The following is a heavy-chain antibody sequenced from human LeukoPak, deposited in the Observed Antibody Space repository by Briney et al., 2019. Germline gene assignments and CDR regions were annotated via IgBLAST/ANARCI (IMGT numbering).Heavy chain of an antibody. CDR1: GFTFSSSS. J-gene: IGHJ6*02. D-gene: IGHD6-13*01. V-gene: IGHV3-48*01. CDR3: ARVVGYSSSWSLPYYYYYYGMDV. Sequence: GGSLRLSCAASGFTFSSSSMNWVRQAPEKGLEWVSYISTSGGTIYYADSVKGRFTISRDNAKNSLYLQMDSLRAEDTAVYYCARVVGYSSSWSLPYYYYYYGMDVWGQGTTVTVSS. CDR2: ISTSGGTI.